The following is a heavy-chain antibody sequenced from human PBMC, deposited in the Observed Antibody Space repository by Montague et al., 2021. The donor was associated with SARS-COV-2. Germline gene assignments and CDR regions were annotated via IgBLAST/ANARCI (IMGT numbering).Heavy chain of an antibody. V-gene: IGHV4-61*02. D-gene: IGHD3-9*01. J-gene: IGHJ6*02. CDR3: ARDTRPDFAYYDILAGDYYYYGIDV. CDR1: GGSINSGSYY. Sequence: TLSLTCTVSGGSINSGSYYWGWIRQAAGKGLEWIGRISTSENTKYNTSLKSRVTISVDTSQNQFSLKMYSVTAADTAVYYCARDTRPDFAYYDILAGDYYYYGIDVWGQGTTVTVSS. CDR2: ISTSENT.